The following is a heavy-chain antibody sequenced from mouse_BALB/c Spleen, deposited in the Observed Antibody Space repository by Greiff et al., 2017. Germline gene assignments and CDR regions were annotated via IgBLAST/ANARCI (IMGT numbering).Heavy chain of an antibody. CDR2: ISSGGST. D-gene: IGHD1-1*01. CDR1: GFTFSSYA. J-gene: IGHJ4*01. Sequence: EVQRVESGAGLVKPGGSLKLSCAASGFTFSSYAMSWVRQTPEKRLEWVAYISSGGSTYYPDSVKGRFTISIDNARNILYLQMSSLRSEDTAMYSCARAPLITTVVATCAMDYWGQGTSVTVSS. CDR3: ARAPLITTVVATCAMDY. V-gene: IGHV5-6-5*01.